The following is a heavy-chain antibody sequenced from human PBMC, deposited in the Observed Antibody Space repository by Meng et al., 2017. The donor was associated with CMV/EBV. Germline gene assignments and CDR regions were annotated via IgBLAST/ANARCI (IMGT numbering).Heavy chain of an antibody. CDR1: GYSFTSYY. CDR3: ARGDYSGYDRPGYGMDV. V-gene: IGHV1-46*01. D-gene: IGHD5-12*01. J-gene: IGHJ6*02. Sequence: ASVKVSCKGSGYSFTSYYMHWVRQAPGQGLEWMGIINPSGGSTSYAQKFQGRVTMTRDTSTSTVYMELSSLRSEDTAVYYCARGDYSGYDRPGYGMDVWGQGTTVTVSS. CDR2: INPSGGST.